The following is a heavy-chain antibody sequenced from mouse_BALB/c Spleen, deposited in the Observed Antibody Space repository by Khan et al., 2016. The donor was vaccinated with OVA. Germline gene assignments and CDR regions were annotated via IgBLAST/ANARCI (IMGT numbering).Heavy chain of an antibody. D-gene: IGHD1-1*01. Sequence: VQLKESGPELVRPGASVKISCTASGYSFTGYFVNWVMQSHGKSLEWIGRINPHIGETFYNQRFKDKATLTVDESSSTAHMELRSLTSEDSAVYYCTRIYRSDFDYWGQGTTLTVSS. CDR3: TRIYRSDFDY. CDR2: INPHIGET. CDR1: GYSFTGYF. J-gene: IGHJ2*01. V-gene: IGHV1-20*01.